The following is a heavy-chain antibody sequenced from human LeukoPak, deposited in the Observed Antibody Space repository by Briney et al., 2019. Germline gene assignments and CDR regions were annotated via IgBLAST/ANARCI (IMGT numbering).Heavy chain of an antibody. CDR3: VGDGLSNTGMNY. D-gene: IGHD3-10*01. CDR1: GFTFSGST. CDR2: IRSKANSYVT. J-gene: IGHJ4*02. V-gene: IGHV3-73*01. Sequence: GGSLRLSCATSGFTFSGSTIHWVRQAPGKGLEWIGHIRSKANSYVTIYGASVKGRFTISRDDSKNTAYLHMNSLKTEDTAVYYCVGDGLSNTGMNYWGQGTLVTVSS.